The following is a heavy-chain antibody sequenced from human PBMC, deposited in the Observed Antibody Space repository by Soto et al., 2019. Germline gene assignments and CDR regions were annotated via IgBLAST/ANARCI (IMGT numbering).Heavy chain of an antibody. V-gene: IGHV1-69*08. CDR2: IIPILSIA. Sequence: QVQLVQSGAEVKKPGSSVKVSCKASGGTFSSYTISWVRQAPGQGLEWMGRIIPILSIANYAQKFQGRVTITADKSTSTAYMELSSLRSEDTAVYYCAREDRRDGMDVWGQGTPVTVSS. D-gene: IGHD4-17*01. CDR1: GGTFSSYT. J-gene: IGHJ6*02. CDR3: AREDRRDGMDV.